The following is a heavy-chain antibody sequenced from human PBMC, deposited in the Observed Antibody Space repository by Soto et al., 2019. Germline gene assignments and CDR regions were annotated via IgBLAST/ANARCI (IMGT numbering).Heavy chain of an antibody. D-gene: IGHD2-8*01. Sequence: QVQLVESGGGVVQPGTSLRLSCTASGFTFSSFALHWVRQAPGKGLAWVAIIWPDGNDKDYADSVKGRFTISSDNSKRMLSLQRNSLRAEDTAVYYCVRGSSCSNGVRYNLGWFGPWGQGTLVTVSS. CDR3: VRGSSCSNGVRYNLGWFGP. J-gene: IGHJ5*02. CDR1: GFTFSSFA. CDR2: IWPDGNDK. V-gene: IGHV3-33*08.